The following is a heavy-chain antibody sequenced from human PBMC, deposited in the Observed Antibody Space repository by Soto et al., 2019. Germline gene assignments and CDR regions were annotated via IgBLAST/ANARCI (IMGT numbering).Heavy chain of an antibody. V-gene: IGHV3-53*01. CDR3: ARERYYYDSSGYYLDY. CDR1: GFTVSSNY. D-gene: IGHD3-22*01. Sequence: GGSLRLSCAASGFTVSSNYMSWVRQAPGKGLEWVSVIYSGGSTYYADSVKGRFTISRDNSKNTLYLQMNSLRAEDTAVYYCARERYYYDSSGYYLDYWGQGTLVTVSS. J-gene: IGHJ4*02. CDR2: IYSGGST.